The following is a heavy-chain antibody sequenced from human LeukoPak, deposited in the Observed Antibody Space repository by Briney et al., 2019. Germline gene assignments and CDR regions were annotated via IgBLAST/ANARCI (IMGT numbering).Heavy chain of an antibody. Sequence: ASVKVSCKASGYTFTSYDINWVRQATGQGLEWMGWMNPNSGNTGYAQKFQGRVTITRNTSISTAYMELSSLRSEGTAVYYCARQGNGYYYYYMDVWGKGTTVTVSS. V-gene: IGHV1-8*03. CDR1: GYTFTSYD. CDR2: MNPNSGNT. J-gene: IGHJ6*03. CDR3: ARQGNGYYYYYMDV. D-gene: IGHD2-8*01.